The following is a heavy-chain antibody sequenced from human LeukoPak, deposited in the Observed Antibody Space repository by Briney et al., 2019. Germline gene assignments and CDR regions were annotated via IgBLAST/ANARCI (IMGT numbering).Heavy chain of an antibody. CDR3: ARGYYDILTGYSTAQWYFDL. CDR1: GFTFSSYS. D-gene: IGHD3-9*01. J-gene: IGHJ2*01. Sequence: PGGSLRLSCAASGFTFSSYSMNWVRQAPGKGLEWVSSISSSSSYIYYADSVKGRFTISRDNAKNSLYLQMNSLRDEDTAVYYCARGYYDILTGYSTAQWYFDLWGRGTLVTVSS. CDR2: ISSSSSYI. V-gene: IGHV3-21*01.